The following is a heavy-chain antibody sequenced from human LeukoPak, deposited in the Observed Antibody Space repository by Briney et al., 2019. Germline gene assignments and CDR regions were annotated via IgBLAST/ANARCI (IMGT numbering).Heavy chain of an antibody. Sequence: AGGSLRLSCAASGFTFSSYAMPWVRQAPGKGLEWVAVISYDGSNKYYADSVKGRLTIARDNSKNTLYLQMSSLRGEDTAVYYCAKDSVTTRGWFDSWGQGTQVTVSS. CDR3: AKDSVTTRGWFDS. CDR1: GFTFSSYA. CDR2: ISYDGSNK. V-gene: IGHV3-30-3*01. J-gene: IGHJ5*01. D-gene: IGHD4-17*01.